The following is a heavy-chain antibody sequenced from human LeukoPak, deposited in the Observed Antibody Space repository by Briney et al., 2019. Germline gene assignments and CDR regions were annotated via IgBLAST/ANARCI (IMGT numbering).Heavy chain of an antibody. CDR2: INSDGSST. CDR1: GFTFSSYW. CDR3: ARAGFGYTFDAFDI. Sequence: PGGSLRVSCAASGFTFSSYWMHWVRHAPGKGLVWVSRINSDGSSTSYADSVKGRFTISRDNAKNTLYLQMNSLRAEDTAVYYCARAGFGYTFDAFDIWGQGTMVTVSS. V-gene: IGHV3-74*01. J-gene: IGHJ3*02. D-gene: IGHD5-18*01.